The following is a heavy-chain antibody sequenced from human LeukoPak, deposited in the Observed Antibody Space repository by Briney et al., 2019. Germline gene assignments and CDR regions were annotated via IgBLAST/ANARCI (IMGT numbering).Heavy chain of an antibody. V-gene: IGHV3-20*04. CDR2: INWNGGST. Sequence: GGSLRLSCAASGFTFDDYTMSWVRQAPGKGLEWVSGINWNGGSTGYVDSAKGRFTISRGNAKNSLYLQMNSLRAEDTALYYCARDWFTRLGELSPDRAFDYWGQGTLVTVSS. CDR3: ARDWFTRLGELSPDRAFDY. D-gene: IGHD3-16*02. CDR1: GFTFDDYT. J-gene: IGHJ4*02.